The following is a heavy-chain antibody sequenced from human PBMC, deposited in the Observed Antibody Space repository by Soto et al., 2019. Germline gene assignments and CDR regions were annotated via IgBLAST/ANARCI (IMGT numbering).Heavy chain of an antibody. CDR2: ISGSGGST. CDR1: GFTFSSYA. V-gene: IGHV3-23*01. CDR3: ARRGSGSYYDY. J-gene: IGHJ4*02. Sequence: EVPLLESGGGLVQPGGSLRLSCAASGFTFSSYAMRWVRQAPVKGLEWVSAISGSGGSTYYADSVKGRFTISRDNSTHTVSLQMNSRRGEDPAVYYCARRGSGSYYDYWGQGTLVTVSS. D-gene: IGHD1-26*01.